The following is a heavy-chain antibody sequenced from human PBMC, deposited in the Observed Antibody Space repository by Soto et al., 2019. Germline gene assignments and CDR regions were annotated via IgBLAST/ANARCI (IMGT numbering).Heavy chain of an antibody. CDR1: GYPVTAYY. J-gene: IGHJ3*02. CDR2: INPATGAA. D-gene: IGHD3-3*01. Sequence: QLHLVQSGAVVKKPGASVTVSCSASGYPVTAYYMHWVRQAPGRGFEWMGGINPATGAAKYTQTFQGRVTMTRDTSTSTVFMELSGLTSEDTAVSYCARGGGVGVAGSAAFDMWGQGTFVTVSS. CDR3: ARGGGVGVAGSAAFDM. V-gene: IGHV1-2*02.